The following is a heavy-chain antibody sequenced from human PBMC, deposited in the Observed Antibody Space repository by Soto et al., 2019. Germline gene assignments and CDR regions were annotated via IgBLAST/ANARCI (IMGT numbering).Heavy chain of an antibody. CDR3: ARYSPAGDYDSSGYCSYYFGY. D-gene: IGHD3-22*01. CDR1: GGSISSYF. J-gene: IGHJ4*02. V-gene: IGHV4-59*01. CDR2: IYDDGTT. Sequence: SETLSLTCSVSGGSISSYFRNWLRQPPGKGLEWIGYIYDDGTTDYNPSLKSRVTILQDMYKNQFSLKLSCVAAAATAVYYCARYSPAGDYDSSGYCSYYFGYWGQGDLVTVSS.